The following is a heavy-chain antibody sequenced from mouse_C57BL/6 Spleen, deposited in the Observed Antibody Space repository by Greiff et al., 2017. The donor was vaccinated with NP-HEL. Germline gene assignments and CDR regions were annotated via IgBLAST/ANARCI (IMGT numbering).Heavy chain of an antibody. CDR1: GFSLTSYG. CDR2: IWSDGST. J-gene: IGHJ4*01. CDR3: ARDGSSLYYYAMDY. V-gene: IGHV2-6*03. D-gene: IGHD1-1*01. Sequence: VKLVESGPGLVAPSQSLSITCTVSGFSLTSYGVHWVRQPPGKGLEWLVVIWSDGSTTYNSALKSRLSISKDNSKSQVFLKMNRLQTDDTAMYYCARDGSSLYYYAMDYWGQGTSVTVSS.